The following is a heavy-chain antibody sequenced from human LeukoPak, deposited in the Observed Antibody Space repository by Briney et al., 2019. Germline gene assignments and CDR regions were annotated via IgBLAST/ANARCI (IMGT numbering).Heavy chain of an antibody. D-gene: IGHD6-19*01. CDR1: GGSISSHY. CDR2: IYTSGST. J-gene: IGHJ4*02. Sequence: SETLSLTCTVSGGSISSHYWSWLRQPAGKGLEWIGRIYTSGSTNYNPSLKSRVTMSVDTSKDQFSLKQNSVTAADTAVYYCARSLSSGWFPFDYWGQGTLVTVSS. V-gene: IGHV4-4*07. CDR3: ARSLSSGWFPFDY.